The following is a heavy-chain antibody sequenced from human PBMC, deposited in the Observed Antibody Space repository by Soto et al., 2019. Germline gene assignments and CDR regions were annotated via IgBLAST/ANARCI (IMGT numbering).Heavy chain of an antibody. D-gene: IGHD2-8*01. Sequence: PGGSLRLSCAASGFTFNDCAMYWVRQAPGKGLEWVSGITWNGGNIGYADSVKGRFTISRDNAKNSLFLQMNSLRAEDTAVYYCAKDCTNDLGLHYYGMDVWCQGTTVTVSS. J-gene: IGHJ6*02. CDR3: AKDCTNDLGLHYYGMDV. CDR2: ITWNGGNI. CDR1: GFTFNDCA. V-gene: IGHV3-9*01.